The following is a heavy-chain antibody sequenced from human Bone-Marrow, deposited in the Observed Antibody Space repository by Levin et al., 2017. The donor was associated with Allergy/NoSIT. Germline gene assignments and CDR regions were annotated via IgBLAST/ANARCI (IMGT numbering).Heavy chain of an antibody. CDR2: IYYSGST. J-gene: IGHJ6*03. CDR1: GGSISSSSYY. V-gene: IGHV4-39*01. CDR3: ARVGYSSGWYEYDYYYYYMDV. Sequence: SQTLSLTCTVSGGSISSSSYYWGWIRQPPGKGLEWIGSIYYSGSTYYNPSLKSRVTISVDTSKNQFSLKLSSVTAADTAVYYCARVGYSSGWYEYDYYYYYMDVWGKGTTVTVSS. D-gene: IGHD6-19*01.